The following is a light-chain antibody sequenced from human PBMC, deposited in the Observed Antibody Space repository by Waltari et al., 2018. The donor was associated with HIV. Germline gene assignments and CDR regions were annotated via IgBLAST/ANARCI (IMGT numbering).Light chain of an antibody. Sequence: SALTQPASVSGSPGQSITISCSGNSGDVGGYNFVPWSQQHPGKTPKLIMYHVGSRPSGVSIRFSGSRSANTASLTISGLQVEDEADYFCSSYTSSGPRYVLFGGGTRLTVL. CDR3: SSYTSSGPRYVL. CDR1: SGDVGGYNF. CDR2: HVG. J-gene: IGLJ2*01. V-gene: IGLV2-14*03.